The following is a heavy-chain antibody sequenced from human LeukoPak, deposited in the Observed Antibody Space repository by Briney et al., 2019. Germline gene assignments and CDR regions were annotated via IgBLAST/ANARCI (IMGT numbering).Heavy chain of an antibody. D-gene: IGHD1-1*01. Sequence: SETLSLTCAVYGESFDSFYWNWVRQAPGKGLEWLREVNQSGGSDYNPALESRVAISADASKRQFSLKLISVTAADTAVYYCAVRLTTGRLGTATTWFDPWGQGTLVSVSS. CDR3: AVRLTTGRLGTATTWFDP. J-gene: IGHJ5*02. V-gene: IGHV4-34*01. CDR2: VNQSGGS. CDR1: GESFDSFY.